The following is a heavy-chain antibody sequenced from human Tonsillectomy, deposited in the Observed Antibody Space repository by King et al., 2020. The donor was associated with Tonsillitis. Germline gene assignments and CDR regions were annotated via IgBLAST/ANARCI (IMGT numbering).Heavy chain of an antibody. CDR2: ITATGDKT. J-gene: IGHJ5*02. Sequence: VQLVESGGGLVKPGGSLRLSCAVSGFTFSDYYMSWIRQPPGQGLEWISYITATGDKTVYADSVRGRFTISRDNTKNSLYLHMSSLRAADTAVYYCARDRALWRYMSNPSWGQGTLVTVSS. CDR3: ARDRALWRYMSNPS. D-gene: IGHD1-1*01. V-gene: IGHV3-11*06. CDR1: GFTFSDYY.